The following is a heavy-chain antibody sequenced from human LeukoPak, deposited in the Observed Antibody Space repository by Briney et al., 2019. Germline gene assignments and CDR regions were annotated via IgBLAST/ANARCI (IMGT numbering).Heavy chain of an antibody. V-gene: IGHV3-53*01. CDR1: GFTVSSNY. Sequence: PGGSLRLSCAASGFTVSSNYMSWVRQAPGKGLEWVSVIYSGGSTYYADSVKGRFTISRDNSKNTLYLQMNSLRAEDTAVYYCARGRGGSSWTYYYYYMDVWGKGTTVTASS. J-gene: IGHJ6*03. CDR3: ARGRGGSSWTYYYYYMDV. CDR2: IYSGGST. D-gene: IGHD6-13*01.